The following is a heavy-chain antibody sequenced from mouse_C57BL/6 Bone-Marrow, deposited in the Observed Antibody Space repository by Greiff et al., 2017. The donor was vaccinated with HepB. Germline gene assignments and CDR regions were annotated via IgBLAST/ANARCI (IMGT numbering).Heavy chain of an antibody. V-gene: IGHV1-18*01. CDR3: ARPIYYDYDEGFAY. CDR2: INPNNGGT. Sequence: VHVKQSGPELVKPGASVKIPCKASGYTFTDYNMDWVKQSHGKSLEWIGDINPNNGGTIYNQKFKGKATLTVDKSSSTAYMELRSLTSEDTAVYYCARPIYYDYDEGFAYWGQGTLVTVSA. CDR1: GYTFTDYN. J-gene: IGHJ3*01. D-gene: IGHD2-4*01.